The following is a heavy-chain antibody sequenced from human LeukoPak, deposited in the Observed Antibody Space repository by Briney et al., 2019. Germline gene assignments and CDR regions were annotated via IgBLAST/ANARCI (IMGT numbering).Heavy chain of an antibody. J-gene: IGHJ4*02. CDR2: INPKSGAT. Sequence: ASVKVSCKASGYSFTGYYIHWVRQAPGQGLEWMGWINPKSGATNYAQKFQGRVTMTRDMSISTAYMELSRLRSDDTAVYYCARNIRILLGNTMVRGVPWYFDYWGQGTLVPVSS. CDR1: GYSFTGYY. V-gene: IGHV1-2*02. CDR3: ARNIRILLGNTMVRGVPWYFDY. D-gene: IGHD3-10*01.